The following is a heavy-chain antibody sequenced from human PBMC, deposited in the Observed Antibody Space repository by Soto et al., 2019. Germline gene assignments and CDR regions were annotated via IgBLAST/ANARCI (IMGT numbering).Heavy chain of an antibody. J-gene: IGHJ6*02. CDR3: ARDRGYDAHDYYYNAMDV. D-gene: IGHD2-15*01. CDR2: ISSSSSYI. Sequence: GGSLRLSCAASGFTFSSYSMNWVRQAPGKGLEWVSPISSSSSYIYYADSVKGRFTISRDNAKNSLYLQMNSLRAEDTAVYYCARDRGYDAHDYYYNAMDVWGQGTTV. V-gene: IGHV3-21*01. CDR1: GFTFSSYS.